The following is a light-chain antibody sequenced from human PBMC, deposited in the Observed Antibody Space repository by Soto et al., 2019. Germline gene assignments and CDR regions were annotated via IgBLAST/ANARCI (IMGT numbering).Light chain of an antibody. CDR3: QQFNTYPIT. Sequence: AIQLTQSPSSLSASVGDRVTITCRASQDIRGALAWYQQKPGKAPKLLIFDVSTLQSGVPSRFSGSGSGTDFTLTISSLQPEDFGTYYCQQFNTYPITFGQGTRLE. CDR2: DVS. V-gene: IGKV1-13*02. J-gene: IGKJ5*01. CDR1: QDIRGA.